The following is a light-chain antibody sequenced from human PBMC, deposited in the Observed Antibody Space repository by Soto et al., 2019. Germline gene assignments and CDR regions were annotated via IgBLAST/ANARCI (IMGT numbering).Light chain of an antibody. CDR3: QHYNSYSEA. CDR1: QSISSS. Sequence: QLTQSPSCLSASVGDRFAITCRASQSISSSLAWYQQKPGKAPKLLXYKASTLRSGVPSRFRGSGSGTEFTLTISSLQPDDFETYYCQHYNSYSEAFGQGTKVDIK. J-gene: IGKJ1*01. CDR2: KAS. V-gene: IGKV1-5*03.